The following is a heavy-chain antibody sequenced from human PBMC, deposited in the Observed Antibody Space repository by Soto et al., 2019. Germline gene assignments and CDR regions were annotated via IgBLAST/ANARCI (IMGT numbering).Heavy chain of an antibody. CDR3: ARGYCSGGSCYRFNFDY. CDR1: GGYISSYY. CDR2: IYYSGST. J-gene: IGHJ4*02. D-gene: IGHD2-15*01. Sequence: PSETLSLTCTVSGGYISSYYWSWIRQPPGKGLEWIGYIYYSGSTNYNPSLKSRVTISVDTSKNQFSLKLSSVTAADTAVYYCARGYCSGGSCYRFNFDYWGQGTLVTVSS. V-gene: IGHV4-59*01.